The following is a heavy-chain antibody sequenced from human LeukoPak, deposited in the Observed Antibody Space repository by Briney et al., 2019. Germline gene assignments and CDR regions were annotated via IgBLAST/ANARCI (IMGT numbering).Heavy chain of an antibody. CDR1: GDSVSSNSAA. CDR3: ALTGTAMDV. Sequence: SQTLSLTCALSGDSVSSNSAAWNWIRQSPWRGLEWLGRTYYRSKWYSEYAVSVKSRIIINPDTSKNQFSLQLNSVTPEDTAVYYCALTGTAMDVWGQGTTVTVSS. V-gene: IGHV6-1*01. D-gene: IGHD4-17*01. J-gene: IGHJ6*02. CDR2: TYYRSKWYS.